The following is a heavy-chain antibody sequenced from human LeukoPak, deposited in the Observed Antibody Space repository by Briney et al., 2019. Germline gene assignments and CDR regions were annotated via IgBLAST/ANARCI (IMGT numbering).Heavy chain of an antibody. CDR2: ITGSGGTT. CDR3: AKDGGQWLEGDWFDP. D-gene: IGHD6-19*01. Sequence: PGGSLRLSCAASGFTFSNYAMSWVRQAPGKGLEWVSAITGSGGTTHYADSVKGRFSITRDNSKSTMYLQMSSLRAEDTAVYYCAKDGGQWLEGDWFDPWGQGTLVTVSA. J-gene: IGHJ5*02. CDR1: GFTFSNYA. V-gene: IGHV3-23*01.